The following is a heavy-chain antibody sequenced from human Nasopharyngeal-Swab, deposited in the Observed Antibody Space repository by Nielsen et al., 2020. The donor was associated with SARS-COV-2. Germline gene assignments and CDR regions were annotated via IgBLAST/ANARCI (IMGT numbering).Heavy chain of an antibody. D-gene: IGHD5-18*01. CDR2: ISYDGSNK. CDR1: GFTFSSYA. Sequence: GESLKISCAVSGFTFSSYAMSWVRQAPGKGLEWVAVISYDGSNKYYADSVKGRFTISRDNSKNTLYLQMNSLRAEDTAVYYCAKGLRIQLWLSDWFDPWGQGTLVTVS. V-gene: IGHV3-30*18. J-gene: IGHJ5*02. CDR3: AKGLRIQLWLSDWFDP.